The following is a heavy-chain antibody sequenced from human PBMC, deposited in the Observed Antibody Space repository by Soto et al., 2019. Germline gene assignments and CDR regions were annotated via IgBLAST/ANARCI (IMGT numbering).Heavy chain of an antibody. Sequence: QVPLVESGGGVVQPGRSLRLSCAASGFTFSSYAMHWVRQAPGKGLEWVAVISYDGSNKYYADSVKGRFTISRDNSKNTLYLQTNSLRAEDTAVYYCARVYEGDYFDYWGQGTLVTVSS. CDR2: ISYDGSNK. CDR1: GFTFSSYA. V-gene: IGHV3-30-3*01. J-gene: IGHJ4*02. CDR3: ARVYEGDYFDY. D-gene: IGHD3-16*01.